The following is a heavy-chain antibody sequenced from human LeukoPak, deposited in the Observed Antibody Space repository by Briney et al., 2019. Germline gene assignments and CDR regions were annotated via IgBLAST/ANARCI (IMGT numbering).Heavy chain of an antibody. CDR3: ARHYKAAAGDHDYYYYYYMDV. Sequence: SVKVSRKASGGTFSSYAISWVRQAPGQGLEWMGGIIPIFGTANYAQKFQGRVTITTDESTSTAYMELSSLRSEDTAVYYCARHYKAAAGDHDYYYYYYMDVWGKGTTVTVSS. J-gene: IGHJ6*03. V-gene: IGHV1-69*05. D-gene: IGHD6-13*01. CDR1: GGTFSSYA. CDR2: IIPIFGTA.